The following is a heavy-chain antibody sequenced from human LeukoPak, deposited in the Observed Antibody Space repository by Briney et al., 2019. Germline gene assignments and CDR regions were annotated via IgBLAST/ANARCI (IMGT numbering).Heavy chain of an antibody. Sequence: PGGSLRLSCAASGFTFSSYAMHWVRQAPGKGLEWVAVISYDGSNKYYADSVKGRFTISRDNSKNTLYLQMNSLRAEDTAVYYRARDSPDYYDSSGMIPGRLCWYFDLWGRGTLVTVSS. CDR2: ISYDGSNK. CDR3: ARDSPDYYDSSGMIPGRLCWYFDL. D-gene: IGHD3-22*01. V-gene: IGHV3-30*01. CDR1: GFTFSSYA. J-gene: IGHJ2*01.